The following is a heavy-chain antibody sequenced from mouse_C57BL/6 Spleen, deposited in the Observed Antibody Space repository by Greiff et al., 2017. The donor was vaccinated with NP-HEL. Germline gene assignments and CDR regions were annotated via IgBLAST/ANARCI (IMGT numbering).Heavy chain of an antibody. CDR1: GYTFTSYW. D-gene: IGHD2-12*01. J-gene: IGHJ3*01. CDR3: ARSDDPAWFAY. V-gene: IGHV1-64*01. Sequence: QVHVKQPGAELVKPGASVKLSCKASGYTFTSYWMHWVKQRPGQGLEWIGMIHPNSGSTNYNEKFKSKATLTVDKSSSTAYMQLSSLTSEDSAVYYCARSDDPAWFAYWGQGTLVTVSA. CDR2: IHPNSGST.